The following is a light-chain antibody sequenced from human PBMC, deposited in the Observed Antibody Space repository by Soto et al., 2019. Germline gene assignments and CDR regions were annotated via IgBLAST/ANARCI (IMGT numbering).Light chain of an antibody. V-gene: IGLV1-44*01. J-gene: IGLJ2*01. CDR1: SSNIGSNT. Sequence: QSVLTQPPSASGTPGQRVTISCSGGSSNIGSNTVNWYQQLPGTAPNLLIYSNNQRPSGVPDRFSGSKSGTPASLAISGLQSEDEADYYCAAWDDTLNGVVFGGGTKLTVL. CDR2: SNN. CDR3: AAWDDTLNGVV.